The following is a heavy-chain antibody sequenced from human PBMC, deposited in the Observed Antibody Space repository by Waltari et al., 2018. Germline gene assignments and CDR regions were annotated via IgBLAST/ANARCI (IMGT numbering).Heavy chain of an antibody. Sequence: EVQLVESGGGLVQPGRSLRLSCAASGFTLGDYPMAWVRQAPGKGLEWVGYIRSATYGETTEYAASVKGRFSISREDSKSIADLQMNSLKTEDTAIYYCTRAVRLSGDAFDIWGQGTMVTVSS. J-gene: IGHJ3*02. CDR2: IRSATYGETT. CDR3: TRAVRLSGDAFDI. D-gene: IGHD1-26*01. CDR1: GFTLGDYP. V-gene: IGHV3-49*04.